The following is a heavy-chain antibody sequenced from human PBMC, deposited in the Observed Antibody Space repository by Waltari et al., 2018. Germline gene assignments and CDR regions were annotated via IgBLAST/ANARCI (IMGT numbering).Heavy chain of an antibody. Sequence: EVQLAESGGGLVQPGESLRLSCAASGFTFSPYWMHWVRQGPGKGLVWVSRINTDGSTINYADFVKGRFTIPRDNAKNTLYLQMNSLRAEDTAVYYCTREDYGGKDYWGQGTLVTVSS. CDR2: INTDGSTI. CDR3: TREDYGGKDY. CDR1: GFTFSPYW. D-gene: IGHD4-17*01. J-gene: IGHJ4*02. V-gene: IGHV3-74*01.